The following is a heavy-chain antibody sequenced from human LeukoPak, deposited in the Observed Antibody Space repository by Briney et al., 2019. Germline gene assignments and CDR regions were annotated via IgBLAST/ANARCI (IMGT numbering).Heavy chain of an antibody. CDR3: ARGSSANWNIFDF. V-gene: IGHV4-4*07. D-gene: IGHD1-1*01. CDR2: LSTDGST. Sequence: KSSETLSLTCTVSAASLNTYYWTWIRQPAGKGLEWIGRLSTDGSTTYNPSLKSRITMSVDTSKNQFSLKLNSVTAADTAVYYCARGSSANWNIFDFWGQGSLVTVSS. J-gene: IGHJ4*02. CDR1: AASLNTYY.